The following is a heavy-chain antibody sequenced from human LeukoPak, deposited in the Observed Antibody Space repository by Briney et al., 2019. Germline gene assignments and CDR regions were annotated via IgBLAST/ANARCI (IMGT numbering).Heavy chain of an antibody. CDR3: AKGAWLRYDILTGYKYYYGMDV. Sequence: GGSLRLSCAASGLTFGSYAMSWVRQAPGKGLEWVSAISGSGGSTYYADSVKGRFTISRDNSKNTLYLQMNSLRAEDTAVYYCAKGAWLRYDILTGYKYYYGMDVWGQGTTVTVSS. CDR1: GLTFGSYA. V-gene: IGHV3-23*01. J-gene: IGHJ6*02. D-gene: IGHD3-9*01. CDR2: ISGSGGST.